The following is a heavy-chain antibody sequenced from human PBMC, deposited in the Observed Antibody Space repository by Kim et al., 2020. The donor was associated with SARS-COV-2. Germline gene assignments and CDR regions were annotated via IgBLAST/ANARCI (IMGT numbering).Heavy chain of an antibody. CDR3: AGAWFGDLSGY. Sequence: KYYADSVKGRFTISRDNSKNTLYLQMNSLRAEDTAVYYCAGAWFGDLSGYWGQGTLVTVSS. CDR2: K. J-gene: IGHJ4*02. V-gene: IGHV3-30*01. D-gene: IGHD3-10*01.